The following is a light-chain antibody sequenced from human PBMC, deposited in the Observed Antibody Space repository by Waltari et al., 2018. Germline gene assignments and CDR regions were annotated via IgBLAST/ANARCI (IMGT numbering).Light chain of an antibody. CDR3: QQYYSTPPT. Sequence: DIVMTQSPDSLAVSLGERATLNCQSSQSVLYSSNNKNYLAWYQQKPGQPPKLLIYWASTRESGVPDRFSGSGSGTDFTLTISSLQAEDVAVYYCQQYYSTPPTFGPGTKVDIK. CDR2: WAS. V-gene: IGKV4-1*01. CDR1: QSVLYSSNNKNY. J-gene: IGKJ3*01.